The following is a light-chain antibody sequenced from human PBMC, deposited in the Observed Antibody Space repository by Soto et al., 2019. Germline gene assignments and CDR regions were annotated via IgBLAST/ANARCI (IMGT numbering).Light chain of an antibody. Sequence: QSALTQPASVSGSPGQSITISCTGTSSDIGFYNYVSWYQQHPGKAPKLMIYEVSNRPSGVPDRFSGSKSGNTASLTISGLQAEDEADYYCCSYVGNYSWLFGGGTKLTVL. CDR3: CSYVGNYSWL. V-gene: IGLV2-11*01. CDR1: SSDIGFYNY. CDR2: EVS. J-gene: IGLJ2*01.